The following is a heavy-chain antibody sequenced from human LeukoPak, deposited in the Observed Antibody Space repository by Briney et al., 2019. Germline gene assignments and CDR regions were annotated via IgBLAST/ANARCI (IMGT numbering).Heavy chain of an antibody. CDR3: ARDLGLGRGWYGGDY. CDR2: ISYDGGKK. CDR1: GFTFSSYA. Sequence: TGGSLRLSCTASGFTFSSYAMHWVRQAPGKGLEWVAVISYDGGKKYYADPVKGRFTLSRVNSKHTVYLQMNSLRGEDTAVYYCARDLGLGRGWYGGDYWGQGTLVTVSS. D-gene: IGHD6-19*01. J-gene: IGHJ4*02. V-gene: IGHV3-30-3*01.